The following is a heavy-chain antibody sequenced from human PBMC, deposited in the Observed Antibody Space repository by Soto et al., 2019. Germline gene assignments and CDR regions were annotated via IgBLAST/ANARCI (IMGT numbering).Heavy chain of an antibody. CDR1: GGSISSYY. J-gene: IGHJ6*02. CDR3: ARNRRDTAMVSYYYYGMDV. Sequence: SETLSLTCTVSGGSISSYYWSWIRQPPGKGLEWIGYIYYSGSTNYNPSLKSRVTISVDTSKNQFSLKLSSVTAADTAVYYCARNRRDTAMVSYYYYGMDVWGQGTTVTASS. CDR2: IYYSGST. V-gene: IGHV4-59*01. D-gene: IGHD5-18*01.